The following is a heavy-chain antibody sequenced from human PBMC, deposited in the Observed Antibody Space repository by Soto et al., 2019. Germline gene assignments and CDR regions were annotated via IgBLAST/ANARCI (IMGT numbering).Heavy chain of an antibody. D-gene: IGHD3-3*02. J-gene: IGHJ4*02. CDR2: FLASGGNT. CDR3: ARGGATIFGVIDS. Sequence: SVKVSCKAAGYSCFIYYIHGVLQSPGQGLEWMGRFLASGGNTFYAQRFRGRVSMTRDTSSTNTVSLELTSLTSDDTAVYYCARGGATIFGVIDSWGQGTRVTVSS. CDR1: GYSCFIYY. V-gene: IGHV1-46*01.